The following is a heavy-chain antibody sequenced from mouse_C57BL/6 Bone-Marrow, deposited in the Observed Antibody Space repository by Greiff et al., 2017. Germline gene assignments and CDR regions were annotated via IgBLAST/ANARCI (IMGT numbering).Heavy chain of an antibody. D-gene: IGHD1-1*01. CDR3: ARYSGSSLDY. CDR1: GYTFTSYW. Sequence: QVQLQQPGAELVKPGASVKLSCKASGYTFTSYWMHWVKQRPGQGLEWIGMIHPNRGSTNYNEKFKSKATLTVDKSSSPAYMQLSSLTSEDSAVYYCARYSGSSLDYWGQGTTLTVSS. V-gene: IGHV1-64*01. CDR2: IHPNRGST. J-gene: IGHJ2*01.